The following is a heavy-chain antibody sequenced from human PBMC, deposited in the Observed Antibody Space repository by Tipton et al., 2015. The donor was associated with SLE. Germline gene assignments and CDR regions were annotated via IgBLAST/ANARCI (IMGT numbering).Heavy chain of an antibody. CDR3: ARDHPVAGPFDY. Sequence: TLSLTCTVSGGSISNYYWSWIRQPAGKGLGWIGRIYTSGSTNYNPSLKCRVTMSVDTSKNQFSLKLGSVTAADTAVYYCARDHPVAGPFDYWGQGTLVTVSS. D-gene: IGHD6-19*01. J-gene: IGHJ4*02. V-gene: IGHV4-4*07. CDR1: GGSISNYY. CDR2: IYTSGST.